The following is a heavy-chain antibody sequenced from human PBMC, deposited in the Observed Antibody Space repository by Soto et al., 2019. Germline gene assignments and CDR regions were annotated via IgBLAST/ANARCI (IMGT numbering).Heavy chain of an antibody. D-gene: IGHD6-13*01. CDR1: GFTFDYYA. J-gene: IGHJ4*02. CDR3: ARDFQQLASY. CDR2: INWNSGSSTYT. V-gene: IGHV3-9*01. Sequence: LRLSCAASGFTFDYYAMHWVRQVQGKGLEWGSGINWNSGSSTYTNYADSVKGRFTISRDNAKNSLYLQMNSLGAEDTAVYYCARDFQQLASYWGQGTLVTVSS.